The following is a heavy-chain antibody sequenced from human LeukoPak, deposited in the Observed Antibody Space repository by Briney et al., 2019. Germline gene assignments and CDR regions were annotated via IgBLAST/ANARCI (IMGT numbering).Heavy chain of an antibody. CDR3: AREDYGKYYFDY. CDR2: ISYDGSNK. CDR1: GFNFRRYA. V-gene: IGHV3-30-3*01. J-gene: IGHJ4*02. Sequence: PGGSLRLSCAASGFNFRRYAMHWVRQAPGKGLEWVAVISYDGSNKYYADSVKGRFTISRDNSKNTLYLQMSSLRAEDTAVYYCAREDYGKYYFDYWGQGTLVTVSS. D-gene: IGHD4-17*01.